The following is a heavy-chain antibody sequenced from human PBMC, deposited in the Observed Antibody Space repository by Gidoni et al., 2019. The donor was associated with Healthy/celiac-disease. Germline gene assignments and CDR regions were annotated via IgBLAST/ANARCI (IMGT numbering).Heavy chain of an antibody. CDR2: ISAYNGNT. Sequence: QVQLVQSGAEVKKPGASVKVSCKASGYTFTSYGIRWVRQAPGQGLEWMGWISAYNGNTNYAQKLQGRVTMTTDTSTSTAYMELRSLRSDDTAVYYCAREGAETIFGVVIPSSRLSYYGMDVWGQGTTVTVSS. V-gene: IGHV1-18*01. CDR3: AREGAETIFGVVIPSSRLSYYGMDV. J-gene: IGHJ6*02. CDR1: GYTFTSYG. D-gene: IGHD3-3*01.